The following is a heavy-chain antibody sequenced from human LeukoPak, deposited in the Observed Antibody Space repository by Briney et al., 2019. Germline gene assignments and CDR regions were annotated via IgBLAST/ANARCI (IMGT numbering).Heavy chain of an antibody. CDR3: ARGIEYSSSSGYYNYYYMDL. D-gene: IGHD6-6*01. Sequence: KPGGSLRLSCAASGFTFIPYSMNWVRQAPGKGLEWVSSISSSSSYIYYADSVKGRFTISRDNVKNSLYLQMNSLRAEDTAVYYCARGIEYSSSSGYYNYYYMDLWGIGTTVTVSS. V-gene: IGHV3-21*01. CDR2: ISSSSSYI. CDR1: GFTFIPYS. J-gene: IGHJ6*03.